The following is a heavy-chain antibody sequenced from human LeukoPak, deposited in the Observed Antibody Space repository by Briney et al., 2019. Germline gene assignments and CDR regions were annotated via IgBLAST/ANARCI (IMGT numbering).Heavy chain of an antibody. CDR3: AKGYYGSGSYFNYYYYYYMDV. Sequence: ASVKVSCKASGYIFISYYMHWVRQAPGQGLEWMGILNPSGGSTSYAQKFQGRVTMTRNTSISTAYMELSSLRSEDTAVYYCAKGYYGSGSYFNYYYYYYMDVWGKGTTVTISS. CDR1: GYIFISYY. J-gene: IGHJ6*03. V-gene: IGHV1-46*01. D-gene: IGHD3-10*01. CDR2: LNPSGGST.